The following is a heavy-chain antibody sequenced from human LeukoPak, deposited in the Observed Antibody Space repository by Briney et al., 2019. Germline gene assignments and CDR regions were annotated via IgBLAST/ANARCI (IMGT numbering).Heavy chain of an antibody. V-gene: IGHV3-23*01. J-gene: IGHJ4*02. CDR1: GFTFSSYA. Sequence: GGSLRLSCAASGFTFSSYAMSWVRQAPGKGLEWVSAISGSGGSTYYADSVKGRFTISRDNSKNTLYLQMNSLRAEDSALYYCAKGGGIVVIPAALYWGQGTLVTVSS. CDR2: ISGSGGST. D-gene: IGHD2-2*01. CDR3: AKGGGIVVIPAALY.